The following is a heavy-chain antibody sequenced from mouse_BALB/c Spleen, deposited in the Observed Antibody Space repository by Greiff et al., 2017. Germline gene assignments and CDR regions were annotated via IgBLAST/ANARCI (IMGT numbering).Heavy chain of an antibody. Sequence: EVKVEESGGGLVKPGGSLKLSCAASGFTFSSYAMSWVRQTPEKRLEWVATISSGGSYTYYPDSVKGRFTISRDNAKNTLYLQMSSLRSEDTAMYYCASEITFDYWGQGTTLTVSS. CDR2: ISSGGSYT. V-gene: IGHV5-9-3*01. D-gene: IGHD1-1*01. CDR1: GFTFSSYA. CDR3: ASEITFDY. J-gene: IGHJ2*01.